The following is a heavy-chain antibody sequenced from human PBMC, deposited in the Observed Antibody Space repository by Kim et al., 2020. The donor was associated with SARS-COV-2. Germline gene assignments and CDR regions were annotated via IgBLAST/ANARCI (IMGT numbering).Heavy chain of an antibody. CDR3: ARHGGERWLQPAIDY. J-gene: IGHJ4*02. Sequence: SETLSLTCTVSGGSISSSSYYWGWIRQPPGKGLEWIGSIYYSGSTYYNPSLKSRVTISVDTSKNQFSLKLSSVTAADTAVHYCARHGGERWLQPAIDYWGQGTLVTVSS. D-gene: IGHD5-12*01. V-gene: IGHV4-39*01. CDR2: IYYSGST. CDR1: GGSISSSSYY.